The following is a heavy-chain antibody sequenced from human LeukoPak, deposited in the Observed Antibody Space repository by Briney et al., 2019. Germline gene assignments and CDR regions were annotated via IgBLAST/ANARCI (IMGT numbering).Heavy chain of an antibody. J-gene: IGHJ3*02. Sequence: PSETLSLTCAVSGYSLNIGYYWGWIRQPPGKGLEWIGSIYHSGSTYFNPSLKSRVTISVDTSKNQFSLKLSSVTAADTAVYYCARPVGDYFDAFDIWGQGTMVTVSS. D-gene: IGHD4-17*01. V-gene: IGHV4-38-2*01. CDR3: ARPVGDYFDAFDI. CDR2: IYHSGST. CDR1: GYSLNIGYY.